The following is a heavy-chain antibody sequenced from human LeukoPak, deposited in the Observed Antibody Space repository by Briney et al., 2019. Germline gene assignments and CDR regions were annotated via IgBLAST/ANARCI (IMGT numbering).Heavy chain of an antibody. J-gene: IGHJ5*02. V-gene: IGHV1-69*10. CDR3: ARSTGSGSYYWFDP. D-gene: IGHD1-26*01. CDR1: GAPFSTYA. CDR2: SIPILGIA. Sequence: SVKVSGKPSGAPFSTYAISWGGQPPGRGLKGWGGSIPILGIANYAQKFQGRVTITADKSTSTAYMELSSLRSEDTAVYYCARSTGSGSYYWFDPWGQGTLVTVSS.